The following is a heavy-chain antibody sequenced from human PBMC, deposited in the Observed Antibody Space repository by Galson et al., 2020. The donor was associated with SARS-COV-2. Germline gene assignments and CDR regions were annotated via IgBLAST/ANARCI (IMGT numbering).Heavy chain of an antibody. CDR2: IHSTGST. CDR1: GGSISSGSYY. Sequence: SETLSLTCTVSGGSISSGSYYWSWIRQPAGKELEWIGRIHSTGSTNYNPSLKSRVTISVDTSKNQFSLRLSSVTAADTAVYYCARSHDSSCNALDSWGQGTMVTVSS. D-gene: IGHD3-22*01. J-gene: IGHJ3*02. V-gene: IGHV4-61*02. CDR3: ARSHDSSCNALDS.